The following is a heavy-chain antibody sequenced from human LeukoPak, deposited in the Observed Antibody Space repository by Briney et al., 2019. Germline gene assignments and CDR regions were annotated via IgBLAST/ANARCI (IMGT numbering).Heavy chain of an antibody. CDR2: IIPILSIA. V-gene: IGHV1-69*04. CDR3: ARGDFVDYGDSYYYGMDV. D-gene: IGHD4-17*01. J-gene: IGHJ6*02. Sequence: ASVKVSCKASGGTFSSYAISWVRQAPGQGLEWMGRIIPILSIANYAQKFQGRVTITADKSTSTAYMELSSLRSEDTAVYYCARGDFVDYGDSYYYGMDVWGQGTTVTVSS. CDR1: GGTFSSYA.